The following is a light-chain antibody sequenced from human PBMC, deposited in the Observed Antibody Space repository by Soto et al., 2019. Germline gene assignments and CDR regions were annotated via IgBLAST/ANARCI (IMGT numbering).Light chain of an antibody. CDR1: SSDVGSYNR. CDR2: DVS. Sequence: QSVLTQPPSVSGSPGQSVTISCTGNSSDVGSYNRVSWYQQPPGTAPKLMIYDVSNRPSGVPDRFSGSKSGNPASLTISGLQAEDEADYYCSSYTSSNTYVFGTGTKSPS. CDR3: SSYTSSNTYV. V-gene: IGLV2-18*02. J-gene: IGLJ1*01.